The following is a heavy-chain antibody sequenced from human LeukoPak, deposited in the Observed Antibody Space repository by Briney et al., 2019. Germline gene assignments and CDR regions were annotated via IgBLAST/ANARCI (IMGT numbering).Heavy chain of an antibody. V-gene: IGHV3-23*01. Sequence: GGSLRLTCAASGFTFSSYAMSWVRQAPGKGLEWVXXIXXXGGXTYYADSVKGRFTISRDNSKNTLYLQMNSLRAEDTAVYYXXXXXGXXAXXXXXXFDXXGQGTXVTVSS. CDR3: XXXXGXXAXXXXXXFDX. J-gene: IGHJ3*01. CDR1: GFTFSSYA. CDR2: IXXXGGXT.